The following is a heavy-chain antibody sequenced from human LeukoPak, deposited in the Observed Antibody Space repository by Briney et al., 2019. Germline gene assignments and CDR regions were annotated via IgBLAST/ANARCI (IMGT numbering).Heavy chain of an antibody. CDR2: ISGSGSFI. Sequence: PEGSLRLSCAASGFTFSSYSVNWVRRAPGKGLEWVSSISGSGSFIYYADSVKGRFTISRDSAKNSLYLQMNSLRAEDTAVYYCARDRGERVTIFGVVNDYWGQGTLVTVSS. D-gene: IGHD3-3*01. CDR3: ARDRGERVTIFGVVNDY. V-gene: IGHV3-21*01. CDR1: GFTFSSYS. J-gene: IGHJ4*02.